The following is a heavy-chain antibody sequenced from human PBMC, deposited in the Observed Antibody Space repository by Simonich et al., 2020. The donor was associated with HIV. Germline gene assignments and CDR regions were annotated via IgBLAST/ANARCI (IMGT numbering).Heavy chain of an antibody. CDR3: ARVLGIAAAIDSFQH. Sequence: QLQLQESGPGLVKPSETLSLTCAFSGYSISSGYYWGWIRQPPGKGLEWIGSIYPSGNTYYNPSLKSRVTISGDTSKNQFSLKLSSVTAADTAVYYCARVLGIAAAIDSFQHWGQGTLVTVSS. D-gene: IGHD6-13*01. CDR1: GYSISSGYY. J-gene: IGHJ1*01. V-gene: IGHV4-38-2*01. CDR2: IYPSGNT.